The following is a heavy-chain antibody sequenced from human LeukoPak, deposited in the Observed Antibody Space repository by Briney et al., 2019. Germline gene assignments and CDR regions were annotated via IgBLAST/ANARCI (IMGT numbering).Heavy chain of an antibody. CDR2: IYHSGST. J-gene: IGHJ3*02. CDR1: RGSISSGGSS. V-gene: IGHV4-30-2*01. Sequence: SQTLSLTCAVSRGSISSGGSSWSWIRQPPGKGLEWIGYIYHSGSTYYNPSLKSRVTISVDRSKNQFSLKLSSVTAADTAVYYCARGTYYYDSSGAFDIWGQGTMVTVSS. D-gene: IGHD3-22*01. CDR3: ARGTYYYDSSGAFDI.